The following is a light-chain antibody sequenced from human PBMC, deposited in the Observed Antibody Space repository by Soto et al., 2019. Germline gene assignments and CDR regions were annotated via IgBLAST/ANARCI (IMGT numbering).Light chain of an antibody. Sequence: DIQLTQSPSFLSASVGARVTVTCRASQGISSYLAWYQQKPGKAPKLLLYAASTLQSGDPSRFSGSGSGTEFTLTISSLHTEDFATYHCQQVNNFPRTFGLGTKVDIK. V-gene: IGKV1-9*01. CDR1: QGISSY. CDR2: AAS. J-gene: IGKJ1*01. CDR3: QQVNNFPRT.